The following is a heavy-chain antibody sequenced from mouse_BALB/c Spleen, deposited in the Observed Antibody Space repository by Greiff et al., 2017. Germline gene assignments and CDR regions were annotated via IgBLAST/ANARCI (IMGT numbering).Heavy chain of an antibody. CDR1: GYSFTSYY. V-gene: IGHV1-66*01. Sequence: QVQLQQSGPELVKPGASVKISCKASGYSFTSYYIHWVKQRPGQGLEWIGWIFPGSGNTKYNEKFKGKATLTADTSSSTAYMQLSSLTSEDSAVYFCARSGDYGGWYFDVWGAGTTVTVSS. D-gene: IGHD2-4*01. J-gene: IGHJ1*01. CDR3: ARSGDYGGWYFDV. CDR2: IFPGSGNT.